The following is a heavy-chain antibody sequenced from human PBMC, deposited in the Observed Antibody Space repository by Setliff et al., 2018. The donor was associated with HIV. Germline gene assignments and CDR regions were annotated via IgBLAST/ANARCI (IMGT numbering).Heavy chain of an antibody. D-gene: IGHD5-18*01. V-gene: IGHV6-1*01. J-gene: IGHJ6*03. Sequence: PSQTLSLTCAISGDSVSSNSAAWNWIRQSPSRGLEWLGRTYYRSKWYNDYAVSVKSRITINPDTSKNQFSLQLNSVTPEDTAVYYCARGTGIQLWLKGGDYYYYYMDVWGKGTTVTV. CDR1: GDSVSSNSAA. CDR3: ARGTGIQLWLKGGDYYYYYMDV. CDR2: TYYRSKWYN.